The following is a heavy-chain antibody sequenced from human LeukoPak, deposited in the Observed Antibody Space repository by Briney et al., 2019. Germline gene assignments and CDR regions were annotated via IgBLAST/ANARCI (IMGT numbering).Heavy chain of an antibody. J-gene: IGHJ4*02. CDR3: TTDLSSVTTGPD. CDR2: IKSKTDGGTT. CDR1: GFTFSNAW. V-gene: IGHV3-15*01. D-gene: IGHD4-17*01. Sequence: PGGSLRLSCAASGFTFSNAWMSWVRQAPGKGLEWVGRIKSKTDGGTTDYAAPVKGRFTISRDDSKNTLYLQMNSLKTEDTAVYYCTTDLSSVTTGPDWGQGTLVTVSS.